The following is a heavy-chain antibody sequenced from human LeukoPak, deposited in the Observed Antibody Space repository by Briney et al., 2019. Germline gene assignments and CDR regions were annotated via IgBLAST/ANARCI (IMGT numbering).Heavy chain of an antibody. Sequence: GGTLRLSCAASGFTFSSYGMSWVRQAPGKGLEWVSAISGSGGSTYYADSVKGRFTISRDNSKNTLYLQMNSLRAEDTAVYYCAKAGDDILSGAFDIWGQGTMVTVSS. D-gene: IGHD3-9*01. CDR1: GFTFSSYG. CDR2: ISGSGGST. V-gene: IGHV3-23*01. CDR3: AKAGDDILSGAFDI. J-gene: IGHJ3*02.